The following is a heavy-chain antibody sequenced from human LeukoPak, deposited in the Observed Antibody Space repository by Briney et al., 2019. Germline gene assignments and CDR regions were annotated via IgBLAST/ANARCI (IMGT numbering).Heavy chain of an antibody. J-gene: IGHJ4*02. CDR2: IWYDGSNK. Sequence: GGSLRLSCAASGFTFSSYGMHWVRQAPGKGLEWVAVIWYDGSNKYYADSVKGRFTISRDNSKNTLYLQMNSLRAEDTAVYYCAKAPGIAARPNYFDYWGQGTLVTVSS. V-gene: IGHV3-33*06. D-gene: IGHD6-6*01. CDR1: GFTFSSYG. CDR3: AKAPGIAARPNYFDY.